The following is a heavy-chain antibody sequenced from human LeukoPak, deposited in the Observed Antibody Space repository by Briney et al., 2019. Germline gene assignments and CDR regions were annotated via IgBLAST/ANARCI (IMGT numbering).Heavy chain of an antibody. Sequence: GGSLRLSCAASGFTFSSYSMNWVRQAPGKGLEWVSSISSSSSYIYYADSVKGRFTISRGNAKNSRYLQMNSLRAEDTAVYYCAIDPGIAVAAPSRIVYWGQGTLVTVSS. CDR3: AIDPGIAVAAPSRIVY. CDR2: ISSSSSYI. J-gene: IGHJ4*02. D-gene: IGHD6-19*01. CDR1: GFTFSSYS. V-gene: IGHV3-21*01.